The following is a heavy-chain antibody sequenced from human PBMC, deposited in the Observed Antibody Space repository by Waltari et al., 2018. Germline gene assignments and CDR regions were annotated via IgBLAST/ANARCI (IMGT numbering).Heavy chain of an antibody. CDR2: SISILGIA. J-gene: IGHJ5*02. CDR3: ARGVWSGFDWFDP. CDR1: GGTFSSYT. Sequence: QVQLVQSGAVVKKPGSSVKVSCKASGGTFSSYTISWVPRPPGPGLELMGRSISILGIANYAQMLQGRVTITADKSTSTAYMELSSMRSEDTAVYYCARGVWSGFDWFDPWGQGTLVTVSS. D-gene: IGHD3-3*01. V-gene: IGHV1-69*02.